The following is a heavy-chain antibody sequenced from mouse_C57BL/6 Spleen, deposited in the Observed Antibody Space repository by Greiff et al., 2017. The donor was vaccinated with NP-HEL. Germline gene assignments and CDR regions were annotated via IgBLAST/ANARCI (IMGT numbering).Heavy chain of an antibody. CDR2: IRSKSNNYAT. CDR1: GFSFNTYA. D-gene: IGHD3-2*02. Sequence: EVQLVESGGGLVQPKGSLKLSCAASGFSFNTYAMNWVRQAPGKGLEWVARIRSKSNNYATYYADSVKDRFNISRDDSESMLYLQMNNLKTEDTARYDCVRQRDSSGYGGDAMDYWGQGTSVTVSS. CDR3: VRQRDSSGYGGDAMDY. J-gene: IGHJ4*01. V-gene: IGHV10-1*01.